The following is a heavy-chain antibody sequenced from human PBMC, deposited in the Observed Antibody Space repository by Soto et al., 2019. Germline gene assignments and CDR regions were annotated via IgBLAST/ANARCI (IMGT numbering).Heavy chain of an antibody. Sequence: GGSLRLSCAASGFTFSSYAMSWVRQAPGKGLEWVSANSGSGYSTYYADSVKGRFTISRDNSKNTLYLQMNSLRAEDTAVYYCVKAGRQIAVAGWYYYGMDVWGQGTTVTVSS. CDR1: GFTFSSYA. J-gene: IGHJ6*02. D-gene: IGHD6-19*01. CDR2: NSGSGYST. V-gene: IGHV3-23*01. CDR3: VKAGRQIAVAGWYYYGMDV.